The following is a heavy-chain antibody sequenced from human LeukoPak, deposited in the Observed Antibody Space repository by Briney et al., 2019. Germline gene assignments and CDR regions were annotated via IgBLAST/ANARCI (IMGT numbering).Heavy chain of an antibody. V-gene: IGHV3-23*01. J-gene: IGHJ4*02. D-gene: IGHD3-10*01. CDR1: GFTFSSYA. CDR3: AKNYYGSGSYYKRLDYFDY. Sequence: PGGSLRLSCAASGFTFSSYAMSWVRKAPGKGLELVSAISGSCGSTYYADSVKGRFTISRDNSKNTLYLQMNSLRAEDTAVYYCAKNYYGSGSYYKRLDYFDYWGQGTLVTVSS. CDR2: ISGSCGST.